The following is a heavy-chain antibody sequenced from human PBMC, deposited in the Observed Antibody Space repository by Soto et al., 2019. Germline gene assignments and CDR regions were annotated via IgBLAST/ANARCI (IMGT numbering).Heavy chain of an antibody. CDR1: GFIFSGYG. CDR3: ARDAYLGSGSYAY. V-gene: IGHV3-30*03. CDR2: ISHDGSSK. D-gene: IGHD3-10*01. Sequence: QVPLVESGGGVVQPGRSLRLACAASGFIFSGYGMHWVRQAPGKGLEWVAVISHDGSSKFYADSVKGRFTISRDDSKNTLYLQMNSLRAEDTAVYYCARDAYLGSGSYAYWGQGTLVTVSS. J-gene: IGHJ4*02.